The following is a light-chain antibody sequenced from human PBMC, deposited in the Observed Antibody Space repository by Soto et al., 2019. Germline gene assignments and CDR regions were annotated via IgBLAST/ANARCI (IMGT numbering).Light chain of an antibody. CDR1: SSDVGGYDY. Sequence: QSVLTQPASVSGSPGQSITISCTGTSSDVGGYDYVSWYQQHPGKAPKLMIYGVSNRPSGVSNRFSGSKSGNTASPTTSGLQAEDEADYYCSSYTNSITHVFGGGTKVTVL. CDR2: GVS. CDR3: SSYTNSITHV. J-gene: IGLJ3*02. V-gene: IGLV2-14*03.